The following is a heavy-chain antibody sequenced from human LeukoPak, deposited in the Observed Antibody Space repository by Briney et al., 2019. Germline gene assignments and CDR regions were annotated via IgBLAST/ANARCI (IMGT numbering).Heavy chain of an antibody. CDR3: TTGITMVRGVIHLIDY. CDR1: GFTFSGYS. D-gene: IGHD3-10*01. CDR2: IKSKTDGGTT. J-gene: IGHJ4*02. Sequence: GGSLKLSCAGSGFTFSGYSMNWVRQAPGKGLEWVGRIKSKTDGGTTDYAAPVKGRFTISRDDSKNTLYLQMNSLKTEDTAVYYCTTGITMVRGVIHLIDYWGQGTLVTVSS. V-gene: IGHV3-15*01.